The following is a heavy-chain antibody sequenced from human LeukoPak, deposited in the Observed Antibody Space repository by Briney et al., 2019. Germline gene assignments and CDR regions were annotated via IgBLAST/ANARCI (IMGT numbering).Heavy chain of an antibody. CDR1: GFYFNYYF. D-gene: IGHD6-13*01. CDR3: ATEYWYRHDY. V-gene: IGHV3-7*01. CDR2: IDKDGSGT. J-gene: IGHJ4*02. Sequence: GGSLRLSCATSGFYFNYYFMAWVRQAPGKGLEWLATIDKDGSGTEYIDSVRGRFTISRDNTKKSIHLQMSSLSADDTAVYFCATEYWYRHDYWGQGTLVTVSS.